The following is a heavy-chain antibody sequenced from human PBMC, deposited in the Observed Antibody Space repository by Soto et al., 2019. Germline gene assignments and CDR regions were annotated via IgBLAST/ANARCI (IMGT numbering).Heavy chain of an antibody. CDR1: GFSFRDYY. Sequence: QVQLVESGGDLVKPGGSLRLSCAASGFSFRDYYMSWIRQTPGKGLEWLSYISSSGVTMYYADSVKGRFTISRDNAKNLLYLEMNSLRAADTAVNYGARDEERDGWYIGSHYWGQGTLVTVSS. CDR3: ARDEERDGWYIGSHY. D-gene: IGHD6-19*01. V-gene: IGHV3-11*01. CDR2: ISSSGVTM. J-gene: IGHJ4*02.